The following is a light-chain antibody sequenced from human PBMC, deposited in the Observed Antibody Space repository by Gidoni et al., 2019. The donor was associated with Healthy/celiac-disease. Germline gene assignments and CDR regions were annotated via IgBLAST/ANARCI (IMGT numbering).Light chain of an antibody. CDR2: GNI. J-gene: IGLJ7*01. Sequence: QSVLTQPPSVSGAPGQRVTISCTGSSSNIGSGYDVHWYQQLPGTAPKLLIYGNINRPSGVPNRFAGSKSGTSASLGITGLQAEDEADYYCQSYDSSLSSSAVFGGGTQLTVL. CDR3: QSYDSSLSSSAV. CDR1: SSNIGSGYD. V-gene: IGLV1-40*01.